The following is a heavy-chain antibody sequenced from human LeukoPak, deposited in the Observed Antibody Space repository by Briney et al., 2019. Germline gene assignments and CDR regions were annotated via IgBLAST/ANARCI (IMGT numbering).Heavy chain of an antibody. V-gene: IGHV3-11*01. CDR1: GFTFSDYY. Sequence: PGGSLRLSCAASGFTFSDYYMSWIRQAPGKGLEWVSYISSSGSTIYYADSVKGRFTISRDNAKNSLYLQMNSLRAEDTAVYYCARDLGYYDSSPCFDYWGQGTLVTVSS. CDR3: ARDLGYYDSSPCFDY. J-gene: IGHJ4*02. CDR2: ISSSGSTI. D-gene: IGHD3-22*01.